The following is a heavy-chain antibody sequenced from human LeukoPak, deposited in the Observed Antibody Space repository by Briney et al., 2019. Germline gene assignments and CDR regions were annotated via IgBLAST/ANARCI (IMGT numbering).Heavy chain of an antibody. Sequence: SETLSLTCTVSGGSISSSSYYWGWIRQPPGKGLEWIGSIYYSGSTYYNPSLKSRFTISVATSKNQFSLKLSSATAADTAVYYCNYGDYLNYYYYMDVWGKGTTVTVSS. CDR1: GGSISSSSYY. CDR2: IYYSGST. D-gene: IGHD4-17*01. CDR3: NYGDYLNYYYYMDV. J-gene: IGHJ6*03. V-gene: IGHV4-39*01.